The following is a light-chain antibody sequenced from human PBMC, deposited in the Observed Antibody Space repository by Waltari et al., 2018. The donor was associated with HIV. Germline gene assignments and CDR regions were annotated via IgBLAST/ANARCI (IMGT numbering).Light chain of an antibody. CDR2: EVS. V-gene: IGLV2-23*02. CDR1: SSAVGISNV. CDR3: CSYAGSTTHV. J-gene: IGLJ1*01. Sequence: QSALTQPAPVSGSPGPSITFSCTGTSSAVGISNVVSLYQKHPGKAPKLMIYEVSKRPSGVSNRFSGSKSGNTASLTISGLQAEDEADYYCCSYAGSTTHVFGTGTKVTVL.